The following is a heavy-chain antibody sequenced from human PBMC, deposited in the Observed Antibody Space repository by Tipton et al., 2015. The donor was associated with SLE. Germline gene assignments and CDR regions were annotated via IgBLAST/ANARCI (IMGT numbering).Heavy chain of an antibody. CDR3: AKRAGSGWSNDAFDI. CDR1: GFTFRIYA. Sequence: SLRLSCAASGFTFRIYAMNWVRQAPGEGLEWVSAISGDGDNTYYADSVKGRFTISRDNSKNTLYLQMNSLRAEDTAVYYCAKRAGSGWSNDAFDIWGQGTMVTVSS. D-gene: IGHD6-19*01. CDR2: ISGDGDNT. V-gene: IGHV3-23*01. J-gene: IGHJ3*02.